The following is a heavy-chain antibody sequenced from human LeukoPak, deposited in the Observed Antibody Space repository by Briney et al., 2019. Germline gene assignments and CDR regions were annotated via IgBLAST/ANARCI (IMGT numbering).Heavy chain of an antibody. Sequence: GGSLRLSCAASGFTFSSYAMHWVRQAPGKGREWVPAIAYDGSNKYYADSVKGRFTISRDNSKNTLYLQMNSLRAEDTAVYCCASLWGYYDIWTGGAYWGEGALVTVSS. V-gene: IGHV3-30*04. J-gene: IGHJ4*02. CDR3: ASLWGYYDIWTGGAY. CDR2: IAYDGSNK. CDR1: GFTFSSYA. D-gene: IGHD3-9*01.